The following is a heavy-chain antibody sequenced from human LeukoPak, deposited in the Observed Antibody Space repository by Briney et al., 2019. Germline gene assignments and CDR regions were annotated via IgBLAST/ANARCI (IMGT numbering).Heavy chain of an antibody. CDR2: IYYSGST. Sequence: SETLSLTCTVSGGSISSGGYYWSWIRQHPGKGLEWIGYIYYSGSTYYNPPLKSRVTISVDTSKNQFSLKLSSVTAADTAVYYCARDRLYSNYGYFDYWGQGTLVTVSS. CDR1: GGSISSGGYY. J-gene: IGHJ4*02. V-gene: IGHV4-31*03. CDR3: ARDRLYSNYGYFDY. D-gene: IGHD4-11*01.